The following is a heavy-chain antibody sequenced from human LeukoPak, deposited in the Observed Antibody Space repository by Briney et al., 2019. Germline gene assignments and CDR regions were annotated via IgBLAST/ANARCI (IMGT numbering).Heavy chain of an antibody. CDR2: ISAYNGHT. V-gene: IGHV1-18*01. Sequence: ASVKVSCKASGYTFTNYGLSWVRQAPRQGLEWMGWISAYNGHTNYAQKFQDRVTMTTDTSTTTAYLELKSLRSDDTAVYYCARRTTYFDYWGQGTLVTVSS. J-gene: IGHJ4*02. CDR1: GYTFTNYG. D-gene: IGHD1-1*01. CDR3: ARRTTYFDY.